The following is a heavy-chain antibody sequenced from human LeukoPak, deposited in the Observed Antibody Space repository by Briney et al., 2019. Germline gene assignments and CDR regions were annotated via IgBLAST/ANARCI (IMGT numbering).Heavy chain of an antibody. Sequence: SETLSLTCTVSGGSISSYYWSWIRQPPGKGLEWIGYIYYSGSANYNPSLKSRVTISVDTSKNQFSLKLSSVTAADTAVYYCARHVREFDYWGQGTLVTVSS. J-gene: IGHJ4*02. CDR3: ARHVREFDY. CDR2: IYYSGSA. V-gene: IGHV4-59*08. D-gene: IGHD1-26*01. CDR1: GGSISSYY.